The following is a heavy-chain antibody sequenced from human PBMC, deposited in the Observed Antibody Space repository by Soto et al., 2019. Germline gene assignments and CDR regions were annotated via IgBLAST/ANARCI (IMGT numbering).Heavy chain of an antibody. V-gene: IGHV1-18*01. CDR3: ARVEREYDFWSGYSLSRAFDI. CDR2: ISAYNGNT. CDR1: GYTFTSYG. D-gene: IGHD3-3*01. Sequence: GAAVKVSCKASGYTFTSYGISWVRQAPGQGLEWMGWISAYNGNTNYAQKLQGRVTMTTDTSTSTAYMELRSLRSDDTAVYYCARVEREYDFWSGYSLSRAFDIWGQGTMVTVSS. J-gene: IGHJ3*02.